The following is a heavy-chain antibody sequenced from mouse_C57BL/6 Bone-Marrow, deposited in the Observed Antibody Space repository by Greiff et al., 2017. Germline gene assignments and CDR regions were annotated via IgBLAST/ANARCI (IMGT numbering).Heavy chain of an antibody. J-gene: IGHJ2*01. CDR3: TRWYFDY. CDR1: GFNIKDDY. V-gene: IGHV14-4*01. Sequence: EVQLQESGAELVRPGASVKLSCTASGFNIKDDYMHWVKQRPEQGLEWIGWIDPENGDTEYASKFQGKATITADTSSNTADLQLSSLTSEDTAVYYCTRWYFDYWGQGTTLTVSS. CDR2: IDPENGDT. D-gene: IGHD2-3*01.